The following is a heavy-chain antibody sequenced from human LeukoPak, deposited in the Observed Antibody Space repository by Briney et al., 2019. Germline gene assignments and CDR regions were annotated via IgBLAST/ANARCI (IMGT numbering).Heavy chain of an antibody. CDR2: INHSGST. J-gene: IGHJ4*02. D-gene: IGHD2-15*01. CDR3: ARGSQLLHYFDY. CDR1: GGSFSGYY. V-gene: IGHV4-34*01. Sequence: SETLSLTCAVYGGSFSGYYWSWIRQPPGKGLEWIGEINHSGSTNCNPSLKSRVTISVDTSKNQFSLKLSSATAADTAVYYCARGSQLLHYFDYWGQGTLVTVSS.